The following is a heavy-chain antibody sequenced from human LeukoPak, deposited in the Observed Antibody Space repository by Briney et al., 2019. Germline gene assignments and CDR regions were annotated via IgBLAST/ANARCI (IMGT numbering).Heavy chain of an antibody. J-gene: IGHJ6*02. Sequence: PGGSLRLSCAASGFTVSSNYMSWVRQAPGKGLEWVSVIYSGGSTYYADSVKGRFTISRDNAKNSLYLQMNSLRAEDTAVYYCARDHYFSPGITMVRGSYGMDVWGQGTTVTVSS. CDR3: ARDHYFSPGITMVRGSYGMDV. CDR1: GFTVSSNY. D-gene: IGHD3-10*01. CDR2: IYSGGST. V-gene: IGHV3-66*01.